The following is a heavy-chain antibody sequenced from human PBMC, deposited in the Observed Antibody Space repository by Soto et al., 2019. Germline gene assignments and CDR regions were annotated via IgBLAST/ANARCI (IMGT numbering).Heavy chain of an antibody. J-gene: IGHJ4*02. CDR1: GGSISSSSYY. CDR2: IYYSGST. D-gene: IGHD6-13*01. Sequence: SETLSLTCTVSGGSISSSSYYWGWIRQPPGKGLEWIGSIYYSGSTYYNPSLKSRVTISVDTSKNQFSLKLSSVTAADTAVYYCASLSSSWYTIDYWGQGTLVTVSS. V-gene: IGHV4-39*01. CDR3: ASLSSSWYTIDY.